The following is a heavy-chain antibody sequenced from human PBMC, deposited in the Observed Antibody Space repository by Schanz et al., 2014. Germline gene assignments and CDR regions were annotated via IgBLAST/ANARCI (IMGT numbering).Heavy chain of an antibody. CDR3: VRLDVHDY. CDR1: GFTFSKYG. D-gene: IGHD3-16*01. CDR2: IWYNGSNK. V-gene: IGHV3-33*08. J-gene: IGHJ4*02. Sequence: ESGGGLAQPGGSLRLSCAASGFTFSKYGVHWVRQAPGKGLEWVAVIWYNGSNKYYADSVRGRFTISRDNSKNTLYLQMNNLRAEDTAVYYCVRLDVHDYWGQGTLVTVSA.